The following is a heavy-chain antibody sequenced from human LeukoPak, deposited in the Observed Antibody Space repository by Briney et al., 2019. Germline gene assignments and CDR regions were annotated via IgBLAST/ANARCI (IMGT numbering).Heavy chain of an antibody. J-gene: IGHJ4*02. CDR3: ARVSRGGYCSGGSCYYFDY. CDR1: GGTFSSYA. Sequence: GASVKVSCKASGGTFSSYAISWVRQAPGQGLEWMGGIIPIFGTANYAQKFQGRVTTTADESTSTAYMELSSLRSEDTAVYYCARVSRGGYCSGGSCYYFDYWGQGTLVTVSS. V-gene: IGHV1-69*01. CDR2: IIPIFGTA. D-gene: IGHD2-15*01.